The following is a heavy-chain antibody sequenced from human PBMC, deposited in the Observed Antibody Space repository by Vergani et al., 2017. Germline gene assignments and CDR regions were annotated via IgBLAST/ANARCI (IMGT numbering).Heavy chain of an antibody. V-gene: IGHV4-34*01. J-gene: IGHJ6*03. CDR2: IDRTGRT. CDR3: ARVNTETDGHLYYYYYMDV. Sequence: QVQLQQWGGGLLKPSETLSLTCVVNGGSSTSYHWTWIRQSPGEGLEWVGDIDRTGRTDYNPSLKSRLTMSVDKSRNQFSLTLNSVTATDTAIYFCARVNTETDGHLYYYYYMDVWGQGTVVTVS. D-gene: IGHD4-11*01. CDR1: GGSSTSYH.